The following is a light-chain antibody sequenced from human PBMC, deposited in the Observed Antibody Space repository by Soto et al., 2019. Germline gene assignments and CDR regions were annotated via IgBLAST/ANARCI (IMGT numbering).Light chain of an antibody. CDR3: QQYKSNPLT. CDR1: ESISGW. J-gene: IGKJ4*01. CDR2: KAS. Sequence: DIQMTQSPSTLSASVGDRITIACRASESISGWLAWYQQKPGKAPNLLIYKASSLESGVPSRFSGSGSGTEFTLTVSSLQPDDFATYYCQQYKSNPLTFGGGTKVEIK. V-gene: IGKV1-5*03.